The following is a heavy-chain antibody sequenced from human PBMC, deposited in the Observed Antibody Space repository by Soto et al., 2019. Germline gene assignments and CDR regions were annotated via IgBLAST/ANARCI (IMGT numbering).Heavy chain of an antibody. J-gene: IGHJ4*02. CDR3: AIPATSDFDY. D-gene: IGHD4-4*01. CDR1: GGSISSRNW. CDR2: IYHSGTT. Sequence: QVQLQESGPGLVKPSGTLSVTCAVSGGSISSRNWWTWVRQPPGKGLEWIGEIYHSGTTNYNPSHKSRVVISGDRSRIHLSLTLSSVTAADTAVYYCAIPATSDFDYWGQGILVTVSS. V-gene: IGHV4-4*02.